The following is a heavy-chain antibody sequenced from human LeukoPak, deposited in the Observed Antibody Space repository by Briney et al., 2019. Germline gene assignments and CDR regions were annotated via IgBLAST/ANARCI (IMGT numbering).Heavy chain of an antibody. CDR2: ISSTSSTI. CDR3: ARPRSGGTWFFDY. J-gene: IGHJ4*02. Sequence: GGSLRLSCAASGFTFSDYWMTWVRQAPGKGLEWISHISSTSSTIKYADSVKGRFTISRDNAKNSLHLQMNSLRAEDTAVYYCARPRSGGTWFFDYWGQGTLVTVSS. D-gene: IGHD2-15*01. V-gene: IGHV3-48*04. CDR1: GFTFSDYW.